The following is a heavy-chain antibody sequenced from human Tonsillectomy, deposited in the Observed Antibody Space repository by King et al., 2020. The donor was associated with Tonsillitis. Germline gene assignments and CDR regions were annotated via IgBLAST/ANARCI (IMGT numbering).Heavy chain of an antibody. CDR2: ISGYNGNT. CDR1: GYTFTSYG. CDR3: ATEETPAAGVDY. D-gene: IGHD1-14*01. Sequence: HVQLVESGGEVKKPGASVKVSCKASGYTFTSYGINWVRQAPGQGLEWMGGISGYNGNTKYAQKLQGRVTMTTDTSTSTAYMELRSLRSDDTAVYYCATEETPAAGVDYWGQGTLVTVSS. J-gene: IGHJ4*02. V-gene: IGHV1-18*01.